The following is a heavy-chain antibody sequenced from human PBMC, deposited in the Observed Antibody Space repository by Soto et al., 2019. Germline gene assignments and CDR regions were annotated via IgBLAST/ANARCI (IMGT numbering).Heavy chain of an antibody. CDR2: INHSGRT. J-gene: IGHJ5*02. CDR3: ARNFDP. Sequence: QVQLQQWGAGLLKPSETLSLTCAVYGGSFSGYYWSWIRQPPGKGLEWIGEINHSGRTNYNPSLKSRVTKKIDTSKNQFFLKLSSVTAADTAVYYCARNFDPWGQGTLVTVSS. CDR1: GGSFSGYY. V-gene: IGHV4-34*01.